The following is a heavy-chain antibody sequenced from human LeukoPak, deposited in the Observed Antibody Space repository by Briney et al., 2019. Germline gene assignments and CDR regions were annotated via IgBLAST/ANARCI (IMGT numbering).Heavy chain of an antibody. Sequence: PGGSLRLSCVASGFSFSNAWMSWVRQAPGKVLERVGRIKSKTDGGTTDYAAPVKGRFTISRDDSKNTLYLQMNSLKTEDTAVYYRTTDYYYGSGSSDAFDIWGQGTMVTVSS. CDR3: TTDYYYGSGSSDAFDI. J-gene: IGHJ3*02. CDR2: IKSKTDGGTT. V-gene: IGHV3-15*01. D-gene: IGHD3-10*01. CDR1: GFSFSNAW.